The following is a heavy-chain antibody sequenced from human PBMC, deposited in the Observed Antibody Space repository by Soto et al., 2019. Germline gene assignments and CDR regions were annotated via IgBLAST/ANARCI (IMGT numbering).Heavy chain of an antibody. CDR1: GFTFSSYG. J-gene: IGHJ3*02. CDR3: AKGDCSGGSCYFSAFDI. V-gene: IGHV3-30*18. Sequence: GGSLRLSCAVSGFTFSSYGMHWVRQAPGKGLEWVAHISYDGSNEHYVDSVKGRFTISRDNSKNTLYLQMNSLRAEDTAVYYCAKGDCSGGSCYFSAFDIWGQGTMVTVSS. CDR2: ISYDGSNE. D-gene: IGHD2-15*01.